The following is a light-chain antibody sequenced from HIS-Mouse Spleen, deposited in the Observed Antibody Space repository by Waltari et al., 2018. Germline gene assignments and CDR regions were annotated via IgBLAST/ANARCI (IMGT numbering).Light chain of an antibody. Sequence: QSVLTQPPSASGTPGQRVTSSCSGSSPNIGTNTVNWYQQLPGTAPKLLIYSNNQRPSGVPDRFSGSKSGTSASLAISGLQSEDEADYYCAAWDDSLNGVVFGGGTKLTVL. J-gene: IGLJ2*01. V-gene: IGLV1-44*01. CDR3: AAWDDSLNGVV. CDR1: SPNIGTNT. CDR2: SNN.